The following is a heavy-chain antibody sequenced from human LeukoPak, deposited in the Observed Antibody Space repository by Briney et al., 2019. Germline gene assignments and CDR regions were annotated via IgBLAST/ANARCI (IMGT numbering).Heavy chain of an antibody. CDR3: AREIVVVPAAMAYYYYHGMDV. D-gene: IGHD2-2*01. CDR1: GYTFTSYG. CDR2: TSAYNGNT. V-gene: IGHV1-18*01. Sequence: ASVKVSCKASGYTFTSYGISWVRQAPGQGLEWMGWTSAYNGNTNYAQKLQGRVTMTTDTSTSTAYMELRSLRSDDTAVYYCAREIVVVPAAMAYYYYHGMDVWGQGTTVTVSS. J-gene: IGHJ6*02.